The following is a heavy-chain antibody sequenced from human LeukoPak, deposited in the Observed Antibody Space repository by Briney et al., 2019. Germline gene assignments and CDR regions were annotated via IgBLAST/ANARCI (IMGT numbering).Heavy chain of an antibody. J-gene: IGHJ6*03. CDR1: GGSFSGYY. CDR2: INHSGST. Sequence: SETPSLTCAVYGGSFSGYYWSWIRQPPGKGLEWIGEINHSGSTNYNPSLKSRVTISVDTSKNQFSLKLSSVTAADTAVYYCARGTQWLAYYYYYYYMDVWGKGTTVTVSS. D-gene: IGHD6-19*01. V-gene: IGHV4-34*01. CDR3: ARGTQWLAYYYYYYYMDV.